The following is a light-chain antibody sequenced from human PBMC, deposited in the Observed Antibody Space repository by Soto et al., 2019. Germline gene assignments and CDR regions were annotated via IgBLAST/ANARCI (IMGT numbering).Light chain of an antibody. J-gene: IGKJ4*01. V-gene: IGKV2-28*01. CDR1: QSLLHSNGYNY. CDR3: MQALQTPLT. Sequence: DIVMTQSPLSLPVTPGEPASISCRSSQSLLHSNGYNYLDWYLQKPGQSPQLLIYLGSNRASGVPGRFSGSGSGTDFTLKISRVEAEDVGVYYCMQALQTPLTFGGGTKVVIK. CDR2: LGS.